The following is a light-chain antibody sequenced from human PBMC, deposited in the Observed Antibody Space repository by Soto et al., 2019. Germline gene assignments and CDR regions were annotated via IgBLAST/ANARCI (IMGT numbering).Light chain of an antibody. J-gene: IGKJ5*01. Sequence: EIVLTQSQATLSLSPGERATLSCRASQSVSSYLAWYQHKPGHAPNLLIYDASTLQAGVPSRFRGSGSGTDFTLTIRRLQPEDIATYYCKQYENLPTFGQGTRLEIK. CDR3: KQYENLPT. V-gene: IGKV3-11*01. CDR1: QSVSSY. CDR2: DAS.